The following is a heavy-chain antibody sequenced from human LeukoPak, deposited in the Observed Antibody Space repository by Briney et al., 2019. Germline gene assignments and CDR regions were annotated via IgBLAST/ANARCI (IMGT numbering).Heavy chain of an antibody. J-gene: IGHJ4*02. D-gene: IGHD2-2*01. CDR1: GYSFTSYW. V-gene: IGHV5-51*01. Sequence: GESLKISCKGSGYSFTSYWIGWVRQMPGKGLEWMGIIYPGDSDTRYSPSFQGQVTISADKSIGTAYLQWSSLKASDTAMYYCARLSSRYCSSTSCYGQPIDYWGQGTLVTVSS. CDR3: ARLSSRYCSSTSCYGQPIDY. CDR2: IYPGDSDT.